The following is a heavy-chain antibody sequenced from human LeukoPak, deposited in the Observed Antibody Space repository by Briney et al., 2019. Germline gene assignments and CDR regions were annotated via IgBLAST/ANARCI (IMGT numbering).Heavy chain of an antibody. Sequence: GASVKVSCKASGYTFTGYYMHWVRQAPGQGLEWMGWIDPNSGGTNYAQKFQGRVTMTRDTSISTAYMELSRLRSDDTAVYYCARSARWRHGPGFVGNYWGQGTLVTVSS. D-gene: IGHD2-21*02. V-gene: IGHV1-2*02. CDR2: IDPNSGGT. J-gene: IGHJ4*02. CDR3: ARSARWRHGPGFVGNY. CDR1: GYTFTGYY.